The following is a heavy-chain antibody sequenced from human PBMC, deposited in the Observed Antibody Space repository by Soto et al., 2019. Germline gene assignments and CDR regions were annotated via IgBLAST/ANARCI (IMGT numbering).Heavy chain of an antibody. CDR3: ARGGYYYDSSGYYKMNY. Sequence: ASVKVSFKASGYTFTSYYMHWVRQAPGQGLEWMGIINPSGGSTSYAQKFQGRVTMTRDTSTSTVYMELSSLRSEDTAVYYCARGGYYYDSSGYYKMNYWGQGTLVTVSS. CDR1: GYTFTSYY. CDR2: INPSGGST. J-gene: IGHJ4*02. D-gene: IGHD3-22*01. V-gene: IGHV1-46*01.